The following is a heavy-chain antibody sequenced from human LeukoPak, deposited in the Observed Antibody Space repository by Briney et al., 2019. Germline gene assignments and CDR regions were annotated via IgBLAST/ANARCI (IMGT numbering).Heavy chain of an antibody. D-gene: IGHD6-19*01. V-gene: IGHV4-39*07. Sequence: SETLSLTCTVSGDSIYNSDYYWGWIRQPPGKGLEWIGSIFYGGSTYYNPSLESRVTISVDSSKSQIFLNLRSVTTADTAVYYCARGNGWHDYWGQGTLVTVSS. CDR3: ARGNGWHDY. CDR2: IFYGGST. CDR1: GDSIYNSDYY. J-gene: IGHJ4*02.